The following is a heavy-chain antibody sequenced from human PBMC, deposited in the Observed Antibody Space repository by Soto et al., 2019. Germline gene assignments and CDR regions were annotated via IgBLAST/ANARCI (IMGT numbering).Heavy chain of an antibody. CDR3: ARGFSIKAGYSSSWYGGDYYYYGMDV. V-gene: IGHV4-34*01. CDR2: INHSGST. Sequence: PSETLSLTCAVYGGSFSGYYWSWIRQPPGKGLEWIGEINHSGSTNYNPSLKSRVTISVDTSKNQFSLKLNSVTAADTAVYYCARGFSIKAGYSSSWYGGDYYYYGMDVWGQGTTVTVSS. D-gene: IGHD6-13*01. CDR1: GGSFSGYY. J-gene: IGHJ6*02.